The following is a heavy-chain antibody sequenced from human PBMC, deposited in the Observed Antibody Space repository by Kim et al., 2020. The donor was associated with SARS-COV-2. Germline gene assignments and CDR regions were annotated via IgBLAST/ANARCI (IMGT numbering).Heavy chain of an antibody. D-gene: IGHD2-15*01. V-gene: IGHV4-39*01. Sequence: NPSLKSRVTISVDTSKNQFSLKLSSVTAADTAVYDCARLGGVVVAATIDYWGQGTLVTVSS. CDR3: ARLGGVVVAATIDY. J-gene: IGHJ4*02.